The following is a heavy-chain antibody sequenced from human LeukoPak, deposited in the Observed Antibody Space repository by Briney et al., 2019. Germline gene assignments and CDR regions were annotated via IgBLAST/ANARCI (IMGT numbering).Heavy chain of an antibody. CDR2: ISYDGSNK. CDR1: GFTFSSYG. Sequence: QPGGSLRLSCAVSGFTFSSYGMHWVRQAPGKGLEWVAVISYDGSNKYYADSVKGRFTISRDNSKNTLYLQMNSLRAEDTAVYYCAKIHYYDSSGYEVEDHWGQGTLVTVSS. CDR3: AKIHYYDSSGYEVEDH. D-gene: IGHD3-22*01. V-gene: IGHV3-30*18. J-gene: IGHJ4*02.